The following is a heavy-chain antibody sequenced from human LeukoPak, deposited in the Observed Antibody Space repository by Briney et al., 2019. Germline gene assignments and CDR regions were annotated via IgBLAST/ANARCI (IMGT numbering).Heavy chain of an antibody. Sequence: GGSQRLSCEVSGVTLSNYGMSWVRQAPGKGLEWVAGISGSGGRPNYADSVKGRFTISRDNPKNTLYLQMNSQRAEDTAVYFCAKRGVVIRVILVGFHKEAYYFDSWGQGALVTVSS. CDR3: AKRGVVIRVILVGFHKEAYYFDS. J-gene: IGHJ4*02. D-gene: IGHD3-22*01. CDR1: GVTLSNYG. CDR2: ISGSGGRP. V-gene: IGHV3-23*01.